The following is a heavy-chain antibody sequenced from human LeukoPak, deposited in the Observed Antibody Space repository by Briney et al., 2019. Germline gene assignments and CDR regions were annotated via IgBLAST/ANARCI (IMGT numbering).Heavy chain of an antibody. CDR3: ARESRQTFEH. Sequence: GGSLRLSCAASGFTFDDYAMHWVRQAPGRGLEWVSVIESVGITHYADSVKGRFTISRDESKNTVYLQIDRLKVEDTAVYYCARESRQTFEHWGQGTLVTVSS. CDR1: GFTFDDYA. V-gene: IGHV3-66*01. CDR2: IESVGIT. J-gene: IGHJ1*01.